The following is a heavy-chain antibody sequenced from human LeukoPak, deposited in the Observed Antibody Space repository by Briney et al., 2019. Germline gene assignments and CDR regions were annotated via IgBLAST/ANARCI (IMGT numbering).Heavy chain of an antibody. V-gene: IGHV4-61*02. D-gene: IGHD6-19*01. CDR3: ARERGVGAVAGGWFDP. J-gene: IGHJ5*02. CDR2: IYTSGST. Sequence: SQTLSLTCTVSGGSISSGSYYWSWIRQPAGKGLDWIGRIYTSGSTNYNPSLKSRVTISVDTSKNQFSLKLSSVTAADTAVYYCARERGVGAVAGGWFDPWGQGTLVTVSS. CDR1: GGSISSGSYY.